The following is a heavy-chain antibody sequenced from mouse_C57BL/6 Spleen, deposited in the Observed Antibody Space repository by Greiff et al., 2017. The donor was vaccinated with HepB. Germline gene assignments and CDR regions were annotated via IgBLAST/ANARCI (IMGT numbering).Heavy chain of an antibody. J-gene: IGHJ2*01. CDR1: GYTFTDYN. D-gene: IGHD2-12*01. V-gene: IGHV1-18*01. CDR2: INPNNGGT. CDR3: ARREYYSDYFDY. Sequence: EVQLQQSGPELVKPGASVKIPCKASGYTFTDYNMDWVKQSHGKSLEWIGDINPNNGGTNYNQKFKGKATLTVDKSSSTAYMELRSLTSEDTAVYYCARREYYSDYFDYWGQDTTLTVSS.